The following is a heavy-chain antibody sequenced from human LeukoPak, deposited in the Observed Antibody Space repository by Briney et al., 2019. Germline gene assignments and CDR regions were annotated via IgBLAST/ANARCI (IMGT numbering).Heavy chain of an antibody. CDR1: GGSFSGYY. CDR2: ITHSGST. V-gene: IGHV4-34*01. D-gene: IGHD2-15*01. Sequence: SETLSLTCAVYGGSFSGYYWTWIRQPPGKGLEWIGEITHSGSTNYSPSLKSRVTISVDTSKKQFSLKLSSVTAADTAVYYCARVVVLAATTRRGQLKFDPWGQGTLVTVSS. J-gene: IGHJ5*02. CDR3: ARVVVLAATTRRGQLKFDP.